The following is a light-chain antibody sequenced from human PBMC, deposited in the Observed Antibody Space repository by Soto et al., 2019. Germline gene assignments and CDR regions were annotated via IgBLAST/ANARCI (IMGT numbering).Light chain of an antibody. CDR3: QQYDRFPYT. V-gene: IGKV1-5*03. Sequence: DIQMTQSPSTLSASVGDTVTITCRASQSISNWLAWYQQKPGQAPKLLIHKASTLESGVPSRFSGSGSGTDTTLTISSLQPDDFATFYCQQYDRFPYTFGQGTNLEIK. CDR1: QSISNW. J-gene: IGKJ2*01. CDR2: KAS.